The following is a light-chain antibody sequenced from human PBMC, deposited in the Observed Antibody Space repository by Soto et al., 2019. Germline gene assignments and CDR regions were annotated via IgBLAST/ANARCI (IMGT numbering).Light chain of an antibody. CDR3: MQGTHWPWT. CDR1: QSLVHSDGSTY. Sequence: DVVMTQTPISLPVTLGQPASISCRSSQSLVHSDGSTYLNWFQQRPGQSPRRLIYKVSNRDSGVXDTXSGSGSGTDFTLKISRVEAEDVGVYYCMQGTHWPWTFGQGTKVEIK. CDR2: KVS. V-gene: IGKV2-30*02. J-gene: IGKJ1*01.